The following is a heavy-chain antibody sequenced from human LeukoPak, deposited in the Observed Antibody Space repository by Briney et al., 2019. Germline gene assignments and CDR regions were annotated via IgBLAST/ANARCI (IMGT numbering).Heavy chain of an antibody. CDR3: ARASYDFWSAPFDY. CDR1: GGSISSYY. J-gene: IGHJ4*02. CDR2: IYYSGST. V-gene: IGHV4-59*01. Sequence: SETLSLTCTVSGGSISSYYWSWIRQPPGKGLEWIGYIYYSGSTNYSPSLKSRVTISVDTSKNQFSLKLSSVTAADTAVYYCARASYDFWSAPFDYWGQGTLVTVSS. D-gene: IGHD3-3*01.